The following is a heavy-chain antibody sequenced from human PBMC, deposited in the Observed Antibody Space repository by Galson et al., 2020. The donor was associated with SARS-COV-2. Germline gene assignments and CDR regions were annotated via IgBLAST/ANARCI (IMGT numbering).Heavy chain of an antibody. Sequence: ASVKVSCKASGYTFTGHYLHWVRQAPGQGLEWMGWINPNSGVTKYAQKFQGRVTMTRDTSISTVSMELSSLRSDDTAMFYCARGRHSTTWEGDWCFDLWGRGTLVTVSS. V-gene: IGHV1-2*02. CDR2: INPNSGVT. CDR1: GYTFTGHY. J-gene: IGHJ2*01. CDR3: ARGRHSTTWEGDWCFDL. D-gene: IGHD6-13*01.